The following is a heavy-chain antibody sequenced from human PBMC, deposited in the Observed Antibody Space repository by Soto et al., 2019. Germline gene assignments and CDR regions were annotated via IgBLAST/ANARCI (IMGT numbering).Heavy chain of an antibody. V-gene: IGHV4-39*01. D-gene: IGHD3-3*01. CDR3: ARLADFWSGYVEDYYGMDV. Sequence: QLQLQESGPGLVKPSETLSLTCTVSGGSISSSSYYWGWIRQPPGKGLEWIGSIYYSGSTYYNPSLKSRVTISVDTSKNQFSLKLSSVTAADTAVYYCARLADFWSGYVEDYYGMDVWGQGTTVTVSS. J-gene: IGHJ6*02. CDR1: GGSISSSSYY. CDR2: IYYSGST.